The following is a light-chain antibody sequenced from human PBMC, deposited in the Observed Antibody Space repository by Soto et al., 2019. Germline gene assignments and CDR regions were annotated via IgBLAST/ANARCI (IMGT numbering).Light chain of an antibody. V-gene: IGKV3-15*01. J-gene: IGKJ1*01. CDR3: QQYYNWPWT. CDR2: GAS. Sequence: EIVITQSPVTLSVSPGDTATLSCRASQSVSNKLAWYQQKPGQAPRLLIYGASTRATGIPARFSGSGSGTEFTLTISSLQSEDFAVYSCQQYYNWPWTFGQGTKVDIK. CDR1: QSVSNK.